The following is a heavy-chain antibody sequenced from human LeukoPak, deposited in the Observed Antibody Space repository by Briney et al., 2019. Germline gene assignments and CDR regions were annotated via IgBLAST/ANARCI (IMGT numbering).Heavy chain of an antibody. CDR2: TYYRSKWNN. Sequence: SQTLSVTCAISGDSVSSKSAAWNWIRQSPSRGLEWLGRTYYRSKWNNDYAVSVKSRITVNPDSSKNQFSLQLNSVTPEDTAVYYCARLVGGSVDYWGQGTLVTVSS. CDR1: GDSVSSKSAA. J-gene: IGHJ4*02. D-gene: IGHD2-15*01. CDR3: ARLVGGSVDY. V-gene: IGHV6-1*01.